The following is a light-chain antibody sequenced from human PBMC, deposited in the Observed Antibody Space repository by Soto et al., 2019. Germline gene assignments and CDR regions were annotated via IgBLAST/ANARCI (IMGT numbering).Light chain of an antibody. CDR1: QSVSSSY. CDR2: VAS. CDR3: QQYGRSPPLT. Sequence: EIVLTQSPGTLSLSPGERATLSCRASQSVSSSYLAWYQHKPGQAPRLLIYVASRRATGIQDRFSGSGSGTDFTLTISRLEPEDFAVYYCQQYGRSPPLTFGGGTKVEIK. J-gene: IGKJ4*01. V-gene: IGKV3-20*01.